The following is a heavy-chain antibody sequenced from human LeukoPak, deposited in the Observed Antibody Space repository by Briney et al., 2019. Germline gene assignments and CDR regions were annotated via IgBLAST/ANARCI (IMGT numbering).Heavy chain of an antibody. D-gene: IGHD2-2*01. CDR1: GGTFCSYA. CDR2: IIPIFGTA. J-gene: IGHJ5*02. Sequence: SVKVSCKASGGTFCSYAISWVRQAPGQGLEWMGGIIPIFGTANYAQKFQGRVTITADESTSTAYMELSSLRSEDTAVYYCARDHSGYCSSTSCYVGGDWFDPWGQGTLVTVSS. V-gene: IGHV1-69*13. CDR3: ARDHSGYCSSTSCYVGGDWFDP.